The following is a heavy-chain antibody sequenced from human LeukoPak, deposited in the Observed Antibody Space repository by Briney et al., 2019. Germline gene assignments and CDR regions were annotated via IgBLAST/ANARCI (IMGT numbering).Heavy chain of an antibody. CDR2: SYYTGPT. Sequence: SETLSPTCTVSGGSIANYYWSWIRQTPGKGLEWIGFSYYTGPTNYNPSLKSRVTISIDTSKSQFSLRLTSVTPADTAIYYCARDYPHFFDNWGQGALVTVSS. J-gene: IGHJ4*02. D-gene: IGHD3-16*02. CDR1: GGSIANYY. V-gene: IGHV4-59*01. CDR3: ARDYPHFFDN.